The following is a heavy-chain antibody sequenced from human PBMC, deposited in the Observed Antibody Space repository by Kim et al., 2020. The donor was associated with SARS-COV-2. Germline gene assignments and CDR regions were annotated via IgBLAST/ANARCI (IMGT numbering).Heavy chain of an antibody. D-gene: IGHD6-19*01. V-gene: IGHV4-34*01. J-gene: IGHJ3*02. CDR2: INHSGST. CDR3: ARGGIAVAGDDAFDI. Sequence: SETLSLTCAVYGGSFSGYYWSWIRQPPGKGLEWIGEINHSGSTNYNPSLKSRVTISVDTSKNQFSLKLSSVTAADTAVYYCARGGIAVAGDDAFDIWGQGTMVIVSS. CDR1: GGSFSGYY.